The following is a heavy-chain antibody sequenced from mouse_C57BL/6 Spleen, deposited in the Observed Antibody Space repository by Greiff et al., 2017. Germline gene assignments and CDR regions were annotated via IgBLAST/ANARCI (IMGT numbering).Heavy chain of an antibody. CDR3: ARELDLITTVVATRNAMDY. D-gene: IGHD1-1*01. CDR1: GYTFTSYW. CDR2: IDPSDSYT. V-gene: IGHV1-59*01. Sequence: QVQLQQPGAELVRPGTSVKLSCKASGYTFTSYWMHWVKQRPGQGLEWIGVIDPSDSYTNYNQKFKGKATLTVDTSSSTAYMQLSSLTSEDAAVYYCARELDLITTVVATRNAMDYWGQGTSVTVSS. J-gene: IGHJ4*01.